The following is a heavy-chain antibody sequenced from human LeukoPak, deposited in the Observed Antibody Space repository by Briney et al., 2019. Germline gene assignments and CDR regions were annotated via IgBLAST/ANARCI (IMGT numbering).Heavy chain of an antibody. CDR1: GGTFSSYA. CDR2: IIPILGIA. Sequence: SVKVSCKASGGTFSSYAISWVRQAPGQGLEWMGRIIPILGIANYAQKFQGRVTITADKSTSTAYMELSSLRSEDTAVYYCASAYSSSLYYYGMDVWGQGTTVTVSS. J-gene: IGHJ6*02. D-gene: IGHD6-13*01. CDR3: ASAYSSSLYYYGMDV. V-gene: IGHV1-69*04.